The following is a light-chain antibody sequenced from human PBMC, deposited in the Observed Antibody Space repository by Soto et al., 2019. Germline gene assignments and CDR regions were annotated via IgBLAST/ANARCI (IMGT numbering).Light chain of an antibody. CDR1: SGHNSYA. V-gene: IGLV4-69*01. CDR3: QTWSTDIRV. CDR2: LNSDGSH. J-gene: IGLJ3*02. Sequence: QLVLTQPPSASASLGASVKLTCTLSSGHNSYAIAWHQQQPEKGPRYLRKLNSDGSHSKGDGIPDRFSGSSSGAERYLTISSLQSEDEADYYCQTWSTDIRVFGGGTKLTVL.